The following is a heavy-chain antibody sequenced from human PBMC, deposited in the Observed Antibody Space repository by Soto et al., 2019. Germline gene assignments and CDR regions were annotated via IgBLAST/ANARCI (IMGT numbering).Heavy chain of an antibody. Sequence: PSGTPALTCAVSGDPLNIWGFTLNWIPQHPGKGLEWIGYIYDNGGAYYSPSLKGRVVISLDRSENQFSLRLSSVTAADTAVYYCARVKGGTTRRAFDSWGQGTLVTVSS. V-gene: IGHV4-31*11. D-gene: IGHD1-7*01. CDR2: IYDNGGA. J-gene: IGHJ4*02. CDR1: GDPLNIWGFT. CDR3: ARVKGGTTRRAFDS.